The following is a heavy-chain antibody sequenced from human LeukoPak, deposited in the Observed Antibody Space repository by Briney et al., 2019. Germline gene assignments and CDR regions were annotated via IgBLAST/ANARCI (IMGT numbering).Heavy chain of an antibody. J-gene: IGHJ4*02. CDR1: GYTFTGYY. V-gene: IGHV1-2*02. Sequence: ASVTVSSTASGYTFTGYYMHWVRQAPGQGLEWMGWINPNSGGTNYAQKFQGRVTMTGDTSISTVYMELSRLRSDDTAVYCCAKELTTERTPGVDSWGQGTLVTVSS. CDR2: INPNSGGT. D-gene: IGHD4-17*01. CDR3: AKELTTERTPGVDS.